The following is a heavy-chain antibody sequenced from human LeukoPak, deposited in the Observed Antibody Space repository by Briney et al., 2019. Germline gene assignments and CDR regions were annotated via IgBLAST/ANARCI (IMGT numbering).Heavy chain of an antibody. V-gene: IGHV4-39*01. D-gene: IGHD3-22*01. CDR3: ASVTYYYDSSGYYSVEP. J-gene: IGHJ5*02. Sequence: PSETLSLTCTVSGGSISSSSYYWGWIRQPPGRGLEWIGSIYYSGSTYYNPSLKSRVTISVDTSKNQFSLKLSSVTAADTAVYYCASVTYYYDSSGYYSVEPWGQGTLVAVSS. CDR2: IYYSGST. CDR1: GGSISSSSYY.